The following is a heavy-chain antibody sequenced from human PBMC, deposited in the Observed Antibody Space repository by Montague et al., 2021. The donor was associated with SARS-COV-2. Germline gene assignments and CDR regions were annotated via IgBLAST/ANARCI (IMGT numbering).Heavy chain of an antibody. D-gene: IGHD2-15*01. V-gene: IGHV4-61*09. CDR2: IYATGSA. CDR1: GGSVSSRSHF. Sequence: TLSLTCTVSGGSVSSRSHFWSWIRQPAGKGLEWIGHIYATGSAKYNPSLESRVTTSVDTSNNQFSLRLSSVTAADTAVYYCTRVVVVVPASPAPTLFDPWGQGILVTVSS. CDR3: TRVVVVVPASPAPTLFDP. J-gene: IGHJ5*02.